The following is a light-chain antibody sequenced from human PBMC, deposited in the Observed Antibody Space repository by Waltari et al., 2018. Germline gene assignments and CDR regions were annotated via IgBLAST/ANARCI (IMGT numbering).Light chain of an antibody. CDR2: GAS. Sequence: EIVLTQSPGTLSLSPGESATFACSASQSVSSNYLGWYQQKPGQAPRLLIYGASNRATGVPDRFSGSGSGTAFTLTISRLEPEDFAVYYCQQYGSSPPKYTFGQGTKLEI. V-gene: IGKV3-20*01. CDR3: QQYGSSPPKYT. J-gene: IGKJ2*01. CDR1: QSVSSNY.